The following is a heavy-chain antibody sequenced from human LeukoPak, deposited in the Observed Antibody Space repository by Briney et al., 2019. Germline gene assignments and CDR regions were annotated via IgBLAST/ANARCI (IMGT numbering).Heavy chain of an antibody. J-gene: IGHJ4*02. Sequence: PGGSLRLSCAASGFTFSSYSMSWVRQAPGKGLEWVSVIYSGGSTYYADSVKGRFTISRDNSKNTLYFQMNSLRVEDTAVYYCARAKGNSFDYWGQGTLVTVSS. CDR3: ARAKGNSFDY. CDR2: IYSGGST. V-gene: IGHV3-53*01. CDR1: GFTFSSYS.